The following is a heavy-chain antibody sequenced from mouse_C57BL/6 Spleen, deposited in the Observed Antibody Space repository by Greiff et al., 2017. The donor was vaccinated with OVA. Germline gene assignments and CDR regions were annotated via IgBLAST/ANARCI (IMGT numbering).Heavy chain of an antibody. V-gene: IGHV1-80*01. J-gene: IGHJ4*01. CDR1: GYAFSSYW. Sequence: VQGVESGAELVKPGASVKISCKASGYAFSSYWMNWVKQRPGKGLEWIGQIYPGDGDTNYNGKFKGKATLTADKSSSTAYMQLSSLTSEDSAVYFCARLYYGSSYYAMDYWGQGTSVTVSS. CDR3: ARLYYGSSYYAMDY. CDR2: IYPGDGDT. D-gene: IGHD1-1*01.